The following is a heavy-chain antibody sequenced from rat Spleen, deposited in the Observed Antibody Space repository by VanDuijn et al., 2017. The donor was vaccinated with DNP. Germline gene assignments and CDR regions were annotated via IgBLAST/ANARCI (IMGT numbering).Heavy chain of an antibody. CDR3: ASRPPPTRGPFDY. Sequence: EVQLVESGGGLVQPGRSLKLSCAASGFTFNYYWMTWIRQAPGKGLEWVASITHIGGTTFYPDSVKGRFTISRDNAKSALYLQMNSLRSEDTATYYCASRPPPTRGPFDYWGQGVMVTVSS. D-gene: IGHD1-4*01. CDR1: GFTFNYYW. CDR2: ITHIGGTT. V-gene: IGHV5-31*01. J-gene: IGHJ2*01.